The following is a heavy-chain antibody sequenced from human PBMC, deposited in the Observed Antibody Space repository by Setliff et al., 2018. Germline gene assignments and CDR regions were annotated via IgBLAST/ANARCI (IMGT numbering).Heavy chain of an antibody. CDR2: TYYNGTA. J-gene: IGHJ6*02. CDR3: ARDRSAYNYGLDV. Sequence: SETLSLTCAVYGDSFSDYYWSWIRQPPGKRLEWIGSTYYNGTAYYNPSLQSRVAISVDTSKNYFSLDVSSVTAADTAVYYCARDRSAYNYGLDVWGQGTTVTVSS. CDR1: GDSFSDYY. V-gene: IGHV4-34*01.